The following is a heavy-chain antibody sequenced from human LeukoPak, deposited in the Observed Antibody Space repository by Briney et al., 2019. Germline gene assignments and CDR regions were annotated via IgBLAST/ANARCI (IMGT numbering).Heavy chain of an antibody. CDR3: ARDWDCSGGSCYPSPFDY. Sequence: GGSLRLSCAASGFTFSSYAMHWVRQAPGKGLEWVAVISYDGSNKYYADSAKGRFTISRDNAKNSLYLQMNSLRAEDTAVYYCARDWDCSGGSCYPSPFDYWGQGTLVTVSS. CDR1: GFTFSSYA. CDR2: ISYDGSNK. V-gene: IGHV3-30*07. J-gene: IGHJ4*02. D-gene: IGHD2-15*01.